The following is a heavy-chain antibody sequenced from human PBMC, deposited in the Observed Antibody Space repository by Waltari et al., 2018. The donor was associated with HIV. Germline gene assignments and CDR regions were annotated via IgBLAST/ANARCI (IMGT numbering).Heavy chain of an antibody. V-gene: IGHV4-61*02. CDR1: GGSISSSYYH. Sequence: QVQLQESGPGLVKSSQTLSLTCTVSGGSISSSYYHSRWSRRPAGKGLEWMGRVFLSGSTNYNPSLKSRISMSIDPSKNQFSLNLRSVTAEDTATYFCARRYCGRACNDFYYFDLWGRGTLVTVSS. CDR2: VFLSGST. J-gene: IGHJ2*01. CDR3: ARRYCGRACNDFYYFDL. D-gene: IGHD2-21*01.